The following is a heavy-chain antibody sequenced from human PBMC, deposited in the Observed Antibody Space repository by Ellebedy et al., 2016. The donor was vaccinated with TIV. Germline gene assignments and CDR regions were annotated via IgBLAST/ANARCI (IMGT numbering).Heavy chain of an antibody. CDR2: IYYSGST. V-gene: IGHV4-31*03. CDR3: ASGDCSGGSCYTDY. D-gene: IGHD2-15*01. J-gene: IGHJ4*02. Sequence: MPSETLSLTCTVSGGSISSGGYYWSWIRQHPGRGLEWIGYIYYSGSTYYNPSLKSRVTISVDTSKNQFSLKLSSVTAADTAGYYCASGDCSGGSCYTDYWGQGTLVTVSS. CDR1: GGSISSGGYY.